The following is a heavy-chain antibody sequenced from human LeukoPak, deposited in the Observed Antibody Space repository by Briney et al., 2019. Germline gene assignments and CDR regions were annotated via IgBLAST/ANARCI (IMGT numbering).Heavy chain of an antibody. V-gene: IGHV4-30-2*01. J-gene: IGHJ4*02. D-gene: IGHD3-10*01. CDR1: GGSISSGGYS. CDR3: ARGGSGSYYSGFDY. Sequence: PSQTLSLTCAASGGSISSGGYSWSWIRQPPGKVLEWIGYIYHSGSTYYNPSLKSRVTISVDRSKNQFSLKLSSVTAADTAVYYCARGGSGSYYSGFDYWGQGTLVTVSS. CDR2: IYHSGST.